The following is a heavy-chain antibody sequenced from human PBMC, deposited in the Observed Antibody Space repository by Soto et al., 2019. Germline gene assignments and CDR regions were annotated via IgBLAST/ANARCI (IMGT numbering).Heavy chain of an antibody. D-gene: IGHD3-22*01. Sequence: SETPSLTCTVSGGSIRSYFWSWIRQPPGKGLEWIGFIYYTGSTNYNPSLKSRVTISVGTSKNQFSLKLSSVTAADTAVYYCARHYDYYDSSGPWPFYYYYYGMDVWGQGTTVTVSS. J-gene: IGHJ6*02. CDR2: IYYTGST. CDR1: GGSIRSYF. V-gene: IGHV4-59*08. CDR3: ARHYDYYDSSGPWPFYYYYYGMDV.